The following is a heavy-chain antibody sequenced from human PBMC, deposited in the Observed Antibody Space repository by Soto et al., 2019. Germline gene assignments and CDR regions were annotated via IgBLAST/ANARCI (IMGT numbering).Heavy chain of an antibody. CDR2: ISSSSSYI. J-gene: IGHJ4*02. CDR3: ARDRRNYYDSSGFDY. D-gene: IGHD3-22*01. V-gene: IGHV3-21*01. CDR1: GFTFSSYS. Sequence: EVQLVESGGGRVKPGGSLRLSCAASGFTFSSYSMNWVRQAPGKGLEWVSSISSSSSYIYYADSVKGRFTISRDNAKNSLYLQMNSLRAEDTAVYYCARDRRNYYDSSGFDYWGQGTLVTVSS.